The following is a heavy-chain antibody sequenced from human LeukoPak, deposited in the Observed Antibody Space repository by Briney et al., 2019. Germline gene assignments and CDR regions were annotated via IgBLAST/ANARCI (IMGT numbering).Heavy chain of an antibody. CDR3: ARATRGGAFDP. CDR1: GGSISSYY. Sequence: SETLSLTCTVSGGSISSYYWSWIRQPPGKGLEWIGYIYYSGSTNYNPSLKSRATISVDTSKNQFSLKLSSVTAADTAVYYCARATRGGAFDPWGQGTLVTVSS. V-gene: IGHV4-59*01. CDR2: IYYSGST. D-gene: IGHD2-21*01. J-gene: IGHJ5*02.